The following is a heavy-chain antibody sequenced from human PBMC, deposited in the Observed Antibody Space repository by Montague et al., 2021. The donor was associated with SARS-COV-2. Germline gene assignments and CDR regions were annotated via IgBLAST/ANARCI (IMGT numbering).Heavy chain of an antibody. CDR3: ARVSLAAAATRSDY. Sequence: SETLSLTCTVSGGSVSSGGYYWSWIRQPPGKGLEWIGYIYYSGSTNYNPSLKSRVTISLDTSKNQSSLKLTSVTAADTAVYYCARVSLAAAATRSDYWGQGTLVTVSS. CDR2: IYYSGST. CDR1: GGSVSSGGYY. D-gene: IGHD6-13*01. V-gene: IGHV4-61*08. J-gene: IGHJ4*02.